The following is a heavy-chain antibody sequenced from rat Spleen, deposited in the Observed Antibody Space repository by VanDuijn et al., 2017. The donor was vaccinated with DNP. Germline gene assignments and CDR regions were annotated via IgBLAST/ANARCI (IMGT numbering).Heavy chain of an antibody. D-gene: IGHD1-1*01. CDR2: ICYGGST. J-gene: IGHJ4*01. Sequence: EVQLQESGPGLVKPSQSLSLTCSVTGYSITSNYWGWIRKFPGSEMEWIGHICYGGSTRYNPSLKSRISITRDTSKNQFFLQLNSLTTEDTATYYCARLRLEWEVRAMDAWGQGTSVTVSS. CDR3: ARLRLEWEVRAMDA. V-gene: IGHV3-1*01. CDR1: GYSITSNY.